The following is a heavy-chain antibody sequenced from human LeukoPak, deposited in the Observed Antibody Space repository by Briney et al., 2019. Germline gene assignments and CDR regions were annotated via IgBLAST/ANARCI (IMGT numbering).Heavy chain of an antibody. V-gene: IGHV4-61*01. J-gene: IGHJ4*02. CDR2: IYYSGST. Sequence: SETLSLTCTVSGGSVSSGSYYWSWIRQPPGKGLEWIGYIYYSGSTNYNPSLKSRVTISVDTSKNQFSLKLSSVTAADTAVYYCARLGGSGYYYFADYWGQGTLVTVSS. CDR3: ARLGGSGYYYFADY. D-gene: IGHD3-22*01. CDR1: GGSVSSGSYY.